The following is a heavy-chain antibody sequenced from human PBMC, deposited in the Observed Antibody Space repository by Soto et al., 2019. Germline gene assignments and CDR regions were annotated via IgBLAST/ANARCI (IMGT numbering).Heavy chain of an antibody. CDR1: GASVTSNSYY. J-gene: IGHJ4*02. Sequence: SETLSLTCTVSGASVTSNSYYWSWIRQPPGKGLEWIGYIYYTANTNFNPSLKSRVTMFVDTSRNQFSLILTSVTTADTAVYYCARANIGAADTVSVWGQGTLVTVSS. V-gene: IGHV4-61*01. CDR3: ARANIGAADTVSV. D-gene: IGHD6-13*01. CDR2: IYYTANT.